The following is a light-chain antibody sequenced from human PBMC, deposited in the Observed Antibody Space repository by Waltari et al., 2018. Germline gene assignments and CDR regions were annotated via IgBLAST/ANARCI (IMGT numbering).Light chain of an antibody. V-gene: IGKV3-15*01. J-gene: IGKJ2*01. CDR3: QQYSNWPYT. CDR2: VAS. Sequence: EIVMTQSPDTLSVAPGERVTLACRASQSVPTNLALYQQKPGQPPRVLIYVASTRATGVPARFSGSGSGTEFTLTISSLESEDFAVYYCQQYSNWPYTFGQGTKLEIK. CDR1: QSVPTN.